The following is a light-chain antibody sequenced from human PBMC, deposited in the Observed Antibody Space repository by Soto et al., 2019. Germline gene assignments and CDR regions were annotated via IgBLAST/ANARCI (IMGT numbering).Light chain of an antibody. CDR3: QQSYSTPYP. Sequence: DIQITQSPSSLSASVGDRVTITCRASQSSSSYLNWYQQKPGKAPKLLIYSASSLQRGFPSRFSGSGSGTDFTLPISSLQPHDFATYYCQQSYSTPYPLGQGTKLEIK. J-gene: IGKJ2*01. CDR2: SAS. V-gene: IGKV1-39*01. CDR1: QSSSSY.